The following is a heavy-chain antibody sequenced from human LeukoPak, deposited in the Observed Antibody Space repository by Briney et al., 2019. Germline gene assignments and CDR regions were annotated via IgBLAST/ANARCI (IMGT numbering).Heavy chain of an antibody. J-gene: IGHJ3*02. CDR2: ISGNGGST. CDR3: VKEGAFDI. V-gene: IGHV3-43*02. Sequence: GGSLRLSCAASGFTFSSYAMHWVRQAPGKGLEWVSLISGNGGSTYYADSVKGRFTISRDNSKSSLYLQMNSLRTEDTALYYCVKEGAFDIWGQGTMVTLSS. CDR1: GFTFSSYA.